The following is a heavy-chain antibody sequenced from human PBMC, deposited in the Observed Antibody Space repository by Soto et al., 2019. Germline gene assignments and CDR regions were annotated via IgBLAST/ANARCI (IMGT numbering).Heavy chain of an antibody. Sequence: PSETLSLTCTVSGGSISSYYWSWIRQPPGKGLEWIGYIYYSGSTNYNPSLKSRVTISVDTSKNQFSLKLSSVTAADTAVYYCARGRGYYDILTGYYSEQYFQHWGRGTLVTVSS. CDR1: GGSISSYY. CDR3: ARGRGYYDILTGYYSEQYFQH. J-gene: IGHJ1*01. CDR2: IYYSGST. D-gene: IGHD3-9*01. V-gene: IGHV4-59*01.